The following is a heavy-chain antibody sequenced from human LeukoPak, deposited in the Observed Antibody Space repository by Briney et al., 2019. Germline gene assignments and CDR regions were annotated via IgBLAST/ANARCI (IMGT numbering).Heavy chain of an antibody. CDR1: GFTFSDCT. D-gene: IGHD5-24*01. CDR2: IGGSETTI. V-gene: IGHV3-48*01. Sequence: GGSLRLSCAASGFTFSDCTMNWVRQAPGKGLEWVSYIGGSETTIFYADSVKGRFTISRDNAKNALYLQMNSLRAEDTAIYYCAREERLRYWGQGALVIVSS. J-gene: IGHJ4*02. CDR3: AREERLRY.